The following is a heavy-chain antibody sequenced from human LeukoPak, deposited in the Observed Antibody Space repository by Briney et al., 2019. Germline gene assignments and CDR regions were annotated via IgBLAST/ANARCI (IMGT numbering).Heavy chain of an antibody. CDR2: IWYDGSNK. CDR1: GFTFSSYG. J-gene: IGHJ5*02. D-gene: IGHD1-1*01. Sequence: GGSLILSCAASGFTFSSYGMHWVRQAPGKGLEWVAVIWYDGSNKYYADSVKGRFTISRDNSKNTLYLQMNSLRAEDTAVYYCARDMNGLFDPWGQGTLITVSS. V-gene: IGHV3-33*01. CDR3: ARDMNGLFDP.